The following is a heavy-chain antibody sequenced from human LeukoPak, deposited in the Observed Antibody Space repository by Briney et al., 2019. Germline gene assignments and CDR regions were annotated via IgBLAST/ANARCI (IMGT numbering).Heavy chain of an antibody. J-gene: IGHJ6*02. D-gene: IGHD4-17*01. CDR3: ARNVPHYGDYSAANYYYYGMDV. Sequence: GGSLRLSCAGSGFTFSSHSINWVRQAPGKGLEWVSSISSSSSFRYYADSVRGRFTISRDNAKNSVYLRMNSLRAEDTAVYYCARNVPHYGDYSAANYYYYGMDVWGQGTTVTVSS. CDR1: GFTFSSHS. V-gene: IGHV3-21*01. CDR2: ISSSSSFR.